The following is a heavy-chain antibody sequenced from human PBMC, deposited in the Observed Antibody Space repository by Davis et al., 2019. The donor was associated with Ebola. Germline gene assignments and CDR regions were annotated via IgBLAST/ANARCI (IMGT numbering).Heavy chain of an antibody. D-gene: IGHD3-3*01. V-gene: IGHV3-48*02. CDR1: GFTFSSYS. Sequence: PGGSLRLSCAASGFTFSSYSMNWVRQAPGKGLEWVSYISSSSSTIYYADSVKGRFTISRDNARKSLYLQMNSLRDEDTAVYYCACTIFGVVSNFDYWGQGTLVTVSS. CDR2: ISSSSSTI. J-gene: IGHJ4*02. CDR3: ACTIFGVVSNFDY.